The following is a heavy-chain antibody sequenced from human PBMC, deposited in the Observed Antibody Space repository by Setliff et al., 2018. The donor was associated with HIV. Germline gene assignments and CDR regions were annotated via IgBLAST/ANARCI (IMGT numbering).Heavy chain of an antibody. J-gene: IGHJ4*02. V-gene: IGHV4-34*01. Sequence: PSETLSLTCAVYGGSFSAYYWSWIRQPPGKGLEWIGDTYYSGSTHYNPSLKSRVTISVDTSKNQFSLKLSSLTAADTAVYYCARRPSPYYYYDSSGYSGGNVDYWGQGTRVTVSS. D-gene: IGHD3-22*01. CDR1: GGSFSAYY. CDR2: TYYSGST. CDR3: ARRPSPYYYYDSSGYSGGNVDY.